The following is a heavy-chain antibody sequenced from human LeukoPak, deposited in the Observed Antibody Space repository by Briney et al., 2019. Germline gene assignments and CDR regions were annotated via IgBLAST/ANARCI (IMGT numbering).Heavy chain of an antibody. CDR1: GFIFSTYA. V-gene: IGHV3-23*01. CDR3: VKALYGDDGRFDY. Sequence: PGRSLRLSCAASGFIFSTYAMSWVRQAPGKGLDWVSTISDGGTDTHYADSVKGRFTISRDNSNNTLYLQMTSLRAEDTAVYFCVKALYGDDGRFDYWGQGTLVTVSS. CDR2: ISDGGTDT. J-gene: IGHJ4*02. D-gene: IGHD4-17*01.